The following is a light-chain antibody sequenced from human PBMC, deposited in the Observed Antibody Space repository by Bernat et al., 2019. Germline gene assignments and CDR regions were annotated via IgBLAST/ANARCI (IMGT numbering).Light chain of an antibody. CDR3: HQSHIVPIT. V-gene: IGKV1-39*01. CDR1: QSVYNS. Sequence: DMQMTQSPSSLSASVGDRVTITCRASQSVYNSLNWYQQKPGKAPKLLISAAASLQSGVPSRFSGSGSGTDFTLSISSLQPEDFATYYCHQSHIVPITFGQGTRLEI. J-gene: IGKJ5*01. CDR2: AAA.